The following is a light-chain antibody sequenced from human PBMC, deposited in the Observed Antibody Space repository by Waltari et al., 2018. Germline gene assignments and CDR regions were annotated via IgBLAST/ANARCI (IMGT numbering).Light chain of an antibody. Sequence: QSALTHPASVSASLGQSLTISCPGTSSDIGLYDFLSWYQQHPGKAPKLIIQETSKRPSGVPNRVAGSKSGNTASLTISGLQAEDEADYYCCSFAGRSWLFGGGTKLTVL. V-gene: IGLV2-23*01. CDR3: CSFAGRSWL. CDR2: ETS. J-gene: IGLJ3*02. CDR1: SSDIGLYDF.